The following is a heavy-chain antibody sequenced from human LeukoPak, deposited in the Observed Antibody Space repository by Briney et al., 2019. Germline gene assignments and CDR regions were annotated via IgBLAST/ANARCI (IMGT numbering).Heavy chain of an antibody. Sequence: SETLSPTCTVSGGSISSTSYYWGWVRQSPGKELEWIGTIYYSGNTYYNPSLKSRVTISIDTSKKKFSLELSSVTAADTALYSCARGWPGLDSSGYYYLDYWGQGTLVTVSS. J-gene: IGHJ4*02. CDR3: ARGWPGLDSSGYYYLDY. D-gene: IGHD3-22*01. V-gene: IGHV4-39*07. CDR1: GGSISSTSYY. CDR2: IYYSGNT.